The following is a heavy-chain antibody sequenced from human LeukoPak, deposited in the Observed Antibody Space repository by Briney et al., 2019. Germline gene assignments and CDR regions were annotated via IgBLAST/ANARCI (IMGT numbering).Heavy chain of an antibody. Sequence: SETLSLTCTVSGGSISSGDYYWSWIRQPPGKGLEWIGYIYYSGSTYYNPFLKSRVTISVDTSKNQFSLKLSSVTAADTAVYYCARVRPWGYSYGIAYAFDIWGQGTVVTVSS. V-gene: IGHV4-30-4*01. CDR2: IYYSGST. CDR3: ARVRPWGYSYGIAYAFDI. J-gene: IGHJ3*02. D-gene: IGHD5-18*01. CDR1: GGSISSGDYY.